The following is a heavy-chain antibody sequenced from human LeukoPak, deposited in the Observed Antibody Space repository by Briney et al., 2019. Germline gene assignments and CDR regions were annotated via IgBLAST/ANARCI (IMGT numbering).Heavy chain of an antibody. CDR3: LSGDY. V-gene: IGHV3-64D*06. D-gene: IGHD3-10*01. CDR2: ISSNGGST. Sequence: GGSLRLSCSASGFTFSNYAMHWVRQAPGKGLESVSAISSNGGSTYYADSVKGRFTISRDNSRNTLYLQMSSLGAEDTAVYYCLSGDYWGQGTLVTVSS. CDR1: GFTFSNYA. J-gene: IGHJ4*02.